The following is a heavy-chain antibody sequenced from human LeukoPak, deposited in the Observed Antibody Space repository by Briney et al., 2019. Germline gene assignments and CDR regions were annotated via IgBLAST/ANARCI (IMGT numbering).Heavy chain of an antibody. V-gene: IGHV3-30*18. CDR3: AKDSVYGSGSYYLADY. CDR1: GFTFSSYG. CDR2: ISYHGSNK. Sequence: PGRSLRLSCAASGFTFSSYGMHWVRRAPGKGLEWVAVISYHGSNKYYADSVKGRFTISRDNSKNTLYLQMNSLRAEDTAVYYCAKDSVYGSGSYYLADYWGQGTLVTVSS. D-gene: IGHD3-10*01. J-gene: IGHJ4*02.